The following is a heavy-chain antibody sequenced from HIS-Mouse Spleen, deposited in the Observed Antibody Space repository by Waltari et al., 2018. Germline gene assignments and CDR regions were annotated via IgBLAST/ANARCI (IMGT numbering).Heavy chain of an antibody. CDR1: GGSISSSSYY. D-gene: IGHD6-13*01. V-gene: IGHV4-39*07. Sequence: QLQLQESGPGLVKPSETLSLTCTVPGGSISSSSYYWGWIRQPPGKGLEWIGSIYSSGNTSSTPSLNSRVTISVDTSKNQFSLKLGSVPAADTAVYYCAREIPYSSSWYDWYFDLWGRGTLVTVSS. J-gene: IGHJ2*01. CDR2: IYSSGNT. CDR3: AREIPYSSSWYDWYFDL.